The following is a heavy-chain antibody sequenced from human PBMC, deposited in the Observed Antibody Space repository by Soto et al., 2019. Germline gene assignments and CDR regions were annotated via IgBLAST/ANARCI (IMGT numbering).Heavy chain of an antibody. D-gene: IGHD3-3*01. CDR2: IYYSGST. CDR1: GGSISSGGYY. J-gene: IGHJ6*03. V-gene: IGHV4-31*03. Sequence: SETLSLTCTVSGGSISSGGYYWSWIRQHPGKGLEWIGYIYYSGSTYYNPSLKSRVTISVDTSKNQFSLKLSSVTAADTAVYYCARGNYDFWSGETHYYYYYMDVWGKGTTVTVSS. CDR3: ARGNYDFWSGETHYYYYYMDV.